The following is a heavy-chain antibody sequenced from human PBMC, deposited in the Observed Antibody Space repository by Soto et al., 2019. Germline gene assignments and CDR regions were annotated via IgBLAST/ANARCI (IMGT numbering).Heavy chain of an antibody. D-gene: IGHD3-16*02. CDR3: ARAFGDYDFVWGSYRYTALGAFDI. J-gene: IGHJ3*02. CDR1: GGSISSYY. CDR2: IYYSGST. V-gene: IGHV4-59*01. Sequence: SETLSLTCTVSGGSISSYYWSWIRQPPGKGLEWIGYIYYSGSTNYNPSLKSRVTISVDTSKNQFSLKLSSVTAADTAVYYCARAFGDYDFVWGSYRYTALGAFDIWGQGTMVTVSS.